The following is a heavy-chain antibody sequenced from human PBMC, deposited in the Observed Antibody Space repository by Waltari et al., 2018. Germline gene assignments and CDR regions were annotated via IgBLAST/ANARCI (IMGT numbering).Heavy chain of an antibody. D-gene: IGHD3-3*01. CDR2: ISGSGGST. V-gene: IGHV3-23*01. Sequence: VHGGGSLRLSCAASGFTFSSYAMSWVRQAPGKGLEWVSAISGSGGSTYYADSVKGRFTISRDNSKNTLYLQMNSLRAEDTAVYYCACGYDFWSGYYYYYMDVWGKGTTVTISS. J-gene: IGHJ6*03. CDR1: GFTFSSYA. CDR3: ACGYDFWSGYYYYYMDV.